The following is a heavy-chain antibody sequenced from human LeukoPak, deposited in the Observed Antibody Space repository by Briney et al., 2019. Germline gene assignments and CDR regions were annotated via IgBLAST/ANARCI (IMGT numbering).Heavy chain of an antibody. Sequence: GGSLRLSCAASGFTFSDYYMSWIRQAPGKGLEWVPYISSSGSTIYYADSVKGRFTISRDNAKNSLYLQMNSLRAEDTAVYYCARDVLRAYCGGDCQSTKYWGQGTLVTVSS. CDR1: GFTFSDYY. CDR2: ISSSGSTI. D-gene: IGHD2-21*02. V-gene: IGHV3-11*04. CDR3: ARDVLRAYCGGDCQSTKY. J-gene: IGHJ4*02.